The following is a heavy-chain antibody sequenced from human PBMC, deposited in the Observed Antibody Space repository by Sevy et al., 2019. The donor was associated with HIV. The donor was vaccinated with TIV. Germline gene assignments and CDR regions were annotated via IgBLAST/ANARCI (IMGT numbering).Heavy chain of an antibody. CDR2: IRHDGSNK. CDR3: AKRGDYGDFSLDY. J-gene: IGHJ4*02. D-gene: IGHD4-17*01. Sequence: GGSLRLSCAASGFTFFSYGMHWVRQAPGKGLEWVAFIRHDGSNKYYADSVKGRFTISRDNSKNTLYLQMNSLRAEDTAVYYCAKRGDYGDFSLDYWGQGTLVTVSS. CDR1: GFTFFSYG. V-gene: IGHV3-30*02.